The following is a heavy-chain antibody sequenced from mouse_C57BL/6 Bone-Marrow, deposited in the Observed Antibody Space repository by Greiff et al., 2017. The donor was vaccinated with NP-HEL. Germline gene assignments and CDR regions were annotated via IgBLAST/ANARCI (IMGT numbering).Heavy chain of an antibody. CDR3: ARHYGNYDYDGAWFAY. Sequence: EVMLVESGGDLVKPGGSLKLSCAASGFTFSSYGMSWVRQTPDKRLEWVATISSGGSYTYYPDSVKGRFTISRDNAKNTLYLQMSSLKSEDTAMYYCARHYGNYDYDGAWFAYWGQGTLVTVSA. D-gene: IGHD2-4*01. V-gene: IGHV5-6*01. J-gene: IGHJ3*01. CDR2: ISSGGSYT. CDR1: GFTFSSYG.